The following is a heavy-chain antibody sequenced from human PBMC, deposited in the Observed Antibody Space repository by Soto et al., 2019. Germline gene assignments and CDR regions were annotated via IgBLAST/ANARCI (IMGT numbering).Heavy chain of an antibody. V-gene: IGHV4-34*12. Sequence: SETLSLTCAVYGGSFSAYYWSWVRQPPGKGLEWIGEIIHSESTKYNPSLKSRVTISVDKSKNQFSLNLRSVTAADTAVYFCARFTYKSGFNWFDPWGQGTQVTVSS. CDR2: IIHSEST. J-gene: IGHJ5*02. CDR3: ARFTYKSGFNWFDP. D-gene: IGHD5-12*01. CDR1: GGSFSAYY.